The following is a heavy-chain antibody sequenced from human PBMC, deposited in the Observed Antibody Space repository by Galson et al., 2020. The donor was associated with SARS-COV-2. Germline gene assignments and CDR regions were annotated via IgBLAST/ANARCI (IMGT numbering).Heavy chain of an antibody. D-gene: IGHD5-12*01. Sequence: GGSLRLSCAASGFTFSTYAMHWVRQAPGKGLEWVAAIWSDGNNKYYTDSVKGRVTISRDNSKNTVNLQMNNLRAEDTAVYYCTTSIIVAGTLDYWGQGTLVSVSS. CDR3: TTSIIVAGTLDY. J-gene: IGHJ4*02. CDR1: GFTFSTYA. CDR2: IWSDGNNK. V-gene: IGHV3-33*01.